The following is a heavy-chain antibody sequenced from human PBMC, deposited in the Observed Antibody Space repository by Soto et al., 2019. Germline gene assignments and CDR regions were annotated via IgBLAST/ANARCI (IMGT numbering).Heavy chain of an antibody. Sequence: SETLSLTCTVSGGSISSGDYYWSWIRQPPGKGLEWIGYIYYSGSTYYNPSLKSRVTISVDTSKNQFSLKLSSVTAADTAVYYCARPSGYYYYGMDVWGQGTTVTVSS. D-gene: IGHD1-26*01. J-gene: IGHJ6*02. CDR1: GGSISSGDYY. CDR3: ARPSGYYYYGMDV. V-gene: IGHV4-30-4*01. CDR2: IYYSGST.